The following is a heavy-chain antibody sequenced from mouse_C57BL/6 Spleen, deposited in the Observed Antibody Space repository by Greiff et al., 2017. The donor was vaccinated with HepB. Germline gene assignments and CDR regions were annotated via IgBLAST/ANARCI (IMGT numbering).Heavy chain of an antibody. J-gene: IGHJ2*01. CDR1: GYTFTSYW. CDR2: IDPSDSYT. V-gene: IGHV1-69*01. CDR3: ARGIYYYGSSRDYFDY. D-gene: IGHD1-1*01. Sequence: QVQLQQPGAELVMPGASVKLSCKASGYTFTSYWMHWVKQRPGQGLEWIGEIDPSDSYTNYNQKFKGKSTLTVDKSSSTAYMQLSSLTSEDSAVYYCARGIYYYGSSRDYFDYWGQGTTLTVSS.